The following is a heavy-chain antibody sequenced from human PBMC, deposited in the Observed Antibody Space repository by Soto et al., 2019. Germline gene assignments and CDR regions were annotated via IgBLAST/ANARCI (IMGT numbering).Heavy chain of an antibody. D-gene: IGHD4-17*01. CDR2: MNPNSGNT. CDR1: GYTFTNYG. CDR3: ARTLYGDNVDY. J-gene: IGHJ4*02. Sequence: GASVKVSCKASGYTFTNYGISWVRQAPGQGLEWMGWMNPNSGNTGYAQKFQGRVTMTRNTSISTAYMELSSLRSEDTAVYYWARTLYGDNVDYWGQGTLVTVSS. V-gene: IGHV1-8*02.